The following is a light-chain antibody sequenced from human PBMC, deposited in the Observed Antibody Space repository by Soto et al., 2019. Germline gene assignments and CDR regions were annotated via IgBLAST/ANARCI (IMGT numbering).Light chain of an antibody. J-gene: IGKJ4*01. CDR3: QQSYSTLALT. CDR1: QSISSY. Sequence: DIQMTXSPSSXXAXXXDRXXXXXRASQSISSYLNWYQQKPGKAPKLLIYAASSLQSGVPSRFSGSGSGTDFTLTISSLQPEDFATYYCQQSYSTLALTFGGGTKVEIK. CDR2: AAS. V-gene: IGKV1-39*01.